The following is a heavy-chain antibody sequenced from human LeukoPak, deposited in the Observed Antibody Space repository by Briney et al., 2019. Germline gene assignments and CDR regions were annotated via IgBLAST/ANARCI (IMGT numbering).Heavy chain of an antibody. D-gene: IGHD3-10*01. CDR1: GFTFSSYA. V-gene: IGHV3-30*04. CDR2: ISYDGSNK. CDR3: ARDSSPYYYGSGSHDY. J-gene: IGHJ4*02. Sequence: GGSLRLSCAASGFTFSSYAMHWVRQAPGKGLEWVAVISYDGSNKYYADSVKGRFTISRDNSKNTLYLQMNSLRAEDTAVYYCARDSSPYYYGSGSHDYWGEGTLVTVSS.